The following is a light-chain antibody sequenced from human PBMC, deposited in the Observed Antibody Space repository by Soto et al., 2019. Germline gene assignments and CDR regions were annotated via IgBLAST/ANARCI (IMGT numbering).Light chain of an antibody. CDR3: QQYGSSPIT. Sequence: DIQMTQSPASLSASVVDRVTITFRASQDIDNYLNWYQQKPGKAPKLLIHAASNLETGVPSRFSGSGSGTDFSFTISSLQPEDFAVYYCQQYGSSPITFGQGTRLEI. CDR1: QDIDNY. J-gene: IGKJ5*01. CDR2: AAS. V-gene: IGKV1-33*01.